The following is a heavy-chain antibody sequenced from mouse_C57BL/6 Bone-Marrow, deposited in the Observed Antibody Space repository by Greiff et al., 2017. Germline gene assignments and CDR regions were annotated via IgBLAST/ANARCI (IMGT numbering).Heavy chain of an antibody. Sequence: QVQLQQPGAELVMPGASVKLSCKASGYTFTSYWMHWVKQRPGQGLEWIGEIDPSDSYTNYNQKFKGKSTLTVDKSSSTAYMQLSSLTSEYSAVYYGARHGYYEGRSYPWFANWGQGTLVTVSA. CDR2: IDPSDSYT. J-gene: IGHJ3*01. V-gene: IGHV1-69*01. CDR3: ARHGYYEGRSYPWFAN. CDR1: GYTFTSYW. D-gene: IGHD1-1*01.